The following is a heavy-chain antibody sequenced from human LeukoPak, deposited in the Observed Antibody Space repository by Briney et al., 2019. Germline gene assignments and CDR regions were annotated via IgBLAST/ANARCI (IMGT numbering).Heavy chain of an antibody. CDR3: TSLGYCSGGSCGFDY. CDR2: IRSKAYGGTT. D-gene: IGHD2-15*01. Sequence: GGSLGLSCTASGFTFGDYAMSWVRQAPGKGLEWVGFIRSKAYGGTTEYAASVKGRFTISRDDSKSIAYLQMNSLKTEDTAVYYCTSLGYCSGGSCGFDYWGQGTLVTVSS. J-gene: IGHJ4*02. CDR1: GFTFGDYA. V-gene: IGHV3-49*04.